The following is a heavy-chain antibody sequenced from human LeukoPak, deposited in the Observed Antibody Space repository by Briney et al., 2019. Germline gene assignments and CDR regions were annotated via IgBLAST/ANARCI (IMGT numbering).Heavy chain of an antibody. V-gene: IGHV4-34*01. Sequence: SETLSLTCAVYGGSFSGYYWSWIRQPPGKGLEWIGEINHSGSTNYNPSLKSRVTISVDTSKNQFSLKLSSVTAADTAVYYCARMTRSGYCSGGSCYSYFYGDPLHYYYYGMDVWGQGTTVTVSS. CDR3: ARMTRSGYCSGGSCYSYFYGDPLHYYYYGMDV. CDR1: GGSFSGYY. J-gene: IGHJ6*02. D-gene: IGHD2-15*01. CDR2: INHSGST.